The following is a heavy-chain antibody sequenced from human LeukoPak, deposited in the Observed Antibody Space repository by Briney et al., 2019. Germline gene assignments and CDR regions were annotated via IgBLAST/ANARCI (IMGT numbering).Heavy chain of an antibody. CDR1: GFTFSSYG. Sequence: GGSLRLSCAASGFTFSSYGMHWVRQAPGKGLEWVAVIWYDGSNKYYADSVKGRFTISRDNSKNTLYLQMNSLRAEDTAVYYCARDKAMVTTRDAFDIWGQGTMVAVSS. J-gene: IGHJ3*02. D-gene: IGHD4-17*01. CDR2: IWYDGSNK. V-gene: IGHV3-33*01. CDR3: ARDKAMVTTRDAFDI.